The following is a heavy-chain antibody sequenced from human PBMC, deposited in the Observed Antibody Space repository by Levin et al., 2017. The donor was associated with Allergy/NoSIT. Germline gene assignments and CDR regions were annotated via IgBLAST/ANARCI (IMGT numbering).Heavy chain of an antibody. CDR2: IYYSGST. J-gene: IGHJ4*02. D-gene: IGHD2-2*03. V-gene: IGHV4-31*03. CDR3: AREDGSTFDF. Sequence: SETLSLTCTVSGGSISGGGYHWTWIRQHPEKGLEWIGYIYYSGSTFFNPSLKSRLMISVDTSKNQFSLNVSSVTAADTAVYYCAREDGSTFDFWGQGALVTVAS. CDR1: GGSISGGGYH.